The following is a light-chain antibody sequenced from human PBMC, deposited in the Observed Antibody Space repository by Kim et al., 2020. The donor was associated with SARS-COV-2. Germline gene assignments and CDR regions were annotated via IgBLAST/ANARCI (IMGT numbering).Light chain of an antibody. CDR1: SGSIDANY. J-gene: IGLJ2*01. Sequence: GKTVTITCTRSSGSIDANYVQWYQQRPGGVPTTVIYEDDQRPSGVSARFSGSIDNSSNSASLTISGLRTEDEADYYCQSYNRDNVIFGGGTQLTVL. CDR3: QSYNRDNVI. CDR2: EDD. V-gene: IGLV6-57*03.